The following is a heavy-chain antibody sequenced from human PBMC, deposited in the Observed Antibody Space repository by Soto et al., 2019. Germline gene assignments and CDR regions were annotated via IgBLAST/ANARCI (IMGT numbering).Heavy chain of an antibody. CDR2: IYYSGST. CDR3: ARQLYCTNGVCYPIDY. D-gene: IGHD2-8*01. Sequence: SETLSLTCTVSGGSISSGGYYWSWIRQHPGKGLEWIGYIYYSGSTYYNPSLKSRVTISVDTSKNQLSLKLSSVTAADTAVYYCARQLYCTNGVCYPIDYWGQGTLVTVSS. J-gene: IGHJ4*02. CDR1: GGSISSGGYY. V-gene: IGHV4-31*03.